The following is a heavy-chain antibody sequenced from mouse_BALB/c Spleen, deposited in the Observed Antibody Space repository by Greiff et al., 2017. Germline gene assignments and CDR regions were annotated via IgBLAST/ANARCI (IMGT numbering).Heavy chain of an antibody. J-gene: IGHJ4*01. CDR3: ARGAMDY. CDR1: GYSFTGYF. V-gene: IGHV1-20*02. Sequence: EVKLQESGPELVKPGASVKISCKASGYSFTGYFMNWVMQSHGKSLEWIGRINPYNGDTFYNQKFKGKATLTVDKSSSTAHMELRSLASEDSAVYYCARGAMDYWGQGTSVTVSS. CDR2: INPYNGDT.